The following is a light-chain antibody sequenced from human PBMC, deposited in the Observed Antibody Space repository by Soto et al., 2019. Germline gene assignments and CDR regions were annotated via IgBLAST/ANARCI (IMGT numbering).Light chain of an antibody. Sequence: DIVMTQSPDSLAVSLGERATIYCKSSQSVLHSSNNKDYLAWYQQKPGQSPKLLIYWASARESGVPDRFSGSGSATEFTLTISSLQAEDVAVYYCQQYYSTPFTFGPATKVDIK. CDR3: QQYYSTPFT. V-gene: IGKV4-1*01. CDR1: QSVLHSSNNKDY. CDR2: WAS. J-gene: IGKJ3*01.